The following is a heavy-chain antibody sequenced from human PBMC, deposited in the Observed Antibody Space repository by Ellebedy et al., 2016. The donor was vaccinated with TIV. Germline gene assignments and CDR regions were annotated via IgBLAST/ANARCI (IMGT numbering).Heavy chain of an antibody. D-gene: IGHD5-18*01. CDR1: GFTFSSYW. V-gene: IGHV3-7*01. Sequence: PGGSLRLSCAASGFTFSSYWMSWVRQAPGKGLEWVANIKQDGSEKYYVDSVKGRFTISRDNAKNSLYLQMNSLRAEDTAVYYCAKSVVTAMAPFDYWGQGTLVTVSS. J-gene: IGHJ4*02. CDR3: AKSVVTAMAPFDY. CDR2: IKQDGSEK.